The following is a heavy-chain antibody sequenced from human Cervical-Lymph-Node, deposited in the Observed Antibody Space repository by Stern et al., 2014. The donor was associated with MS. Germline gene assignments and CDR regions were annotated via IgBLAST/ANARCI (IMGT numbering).Heavy chain of an antibody. V-gene: IGHV4-61*02. J-gene: IGHJ5*02. D-gene: IGHD1-26*01. CDR2: IHDSGST. CDR3: ATTRWDLFTWNWFDP. CDR1: GCSISSSGYY. Sequence: VQLLESGPGLVKPSQTLSLTCTVSGCSISSSGYYWSWIRQPADKGLEWIGRIHDSGSTYYNPSLKRRVTITMDPANQHVSLKLTSVTAADTAVYYCATTRWDLFTWNWFDPWGQGTLVTVSS.